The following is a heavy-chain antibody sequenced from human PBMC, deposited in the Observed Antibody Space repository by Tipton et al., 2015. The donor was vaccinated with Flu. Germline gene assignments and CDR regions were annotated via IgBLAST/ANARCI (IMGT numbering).Heavy chain of an antibody. CDR3: ARQIYYDGTSLRGLDV. V-gene: IGHV5-51*01. D-gene: IGHD4-23*01. Sequence: MQLVQSGGGVKEPGESLKISCKGSGYSFTSYYIAWVRQMPGRGLEWMGIIYPGDSDARYSPSLQGQVTISVDKSLRTAYLKWSSLKASDSGIYYCARQIYYDGTSLRGLDVWGQGTMVSVS. CDR1: GYSFTSYY. CDR2: IYPGDSDA. J-gene: IGHJ3*01.